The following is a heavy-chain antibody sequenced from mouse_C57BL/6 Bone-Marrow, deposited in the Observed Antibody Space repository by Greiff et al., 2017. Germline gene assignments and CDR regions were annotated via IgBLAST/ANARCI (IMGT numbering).Heavy chain of an antibody. D-gene: IGHD2-3*01. J-gene: IGHJ4*01. V-gene: IGHV1-59*01. CDR2: IDPSDSYT. Sequence: QVQLQQPGAELVRPGTSVKLSCKASGYTFTSYWMHWVKQRPGQGLEWIGVIDPSDSYTNYNQKFKGKATLTVDTSSSTAYMQLSSLTSEDSAVYYCARGGWLLGVDYWGQGTSVTGSS. CDR1: GYTFTSYW. CDR3: ARGGWLLGVDY.